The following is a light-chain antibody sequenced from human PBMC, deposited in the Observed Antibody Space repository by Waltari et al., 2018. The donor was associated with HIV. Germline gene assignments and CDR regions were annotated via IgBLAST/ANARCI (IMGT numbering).Light chain of an antibody. J-gene: IGLJ3*02. CDR2: EVS. Sequence: QSALTQPPSASGSPGQSVTISCTGTSSDVGGYNFVSWYQQHPGKAPKLMTYEVSKRHSGVPDRFSGSKSGNTASLTVAGLQAEDEADYYCSSYAGSKIWLFGGGTKLTVL. V-gene: IGLV2-8*01. CDR1: SSDVGGYNF. CDR3: SSYAGSKIWL.